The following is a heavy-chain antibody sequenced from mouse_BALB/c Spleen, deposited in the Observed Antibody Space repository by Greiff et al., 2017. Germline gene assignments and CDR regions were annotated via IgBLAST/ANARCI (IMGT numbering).Heavy chain of an antibody. D-gene: IGHD1-2*01. V-gene: IGHV5-9-3*01. J-gene: IGHJ2*01. CDR2: ISSGGSYT. Sequence: EVQVVESGGGLVKPGGSLKLSCAASGYTFTSYSMSWVRQTPEKSLEWVATISSGGSYTYYPDSVKGRFTISRDKAKNTLYLQMSSLRSEDTAMYYCAREHDYGYDFDYWGQGTTLTVSS. CDR1: GYTFTSYS. CDR3: AREHDYGYDFDY.